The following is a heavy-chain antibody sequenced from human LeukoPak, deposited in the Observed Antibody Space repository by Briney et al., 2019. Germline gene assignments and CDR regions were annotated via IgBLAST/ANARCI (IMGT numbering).Heavy chain of an antibody. CDR2: IIPILGIA. CDR3: ARLYCSGGSCYETPYYYYGMDV. Sequence: ASVKVSCKASGGTFSSYAISWVRQAPGQGLEWMGRIIPILGIANYAQKFQGRVTITADKSTSTAYMELSSLRSEDTAVYYCARLYCSGGSCYETPYYYYGMDVWGQGTTVTVSS. D-gene: IGHD2-15*01. J-gene: IGHJ6*02. V-gene: IGHV1-69*04. CDR1: GGTFSSYA.